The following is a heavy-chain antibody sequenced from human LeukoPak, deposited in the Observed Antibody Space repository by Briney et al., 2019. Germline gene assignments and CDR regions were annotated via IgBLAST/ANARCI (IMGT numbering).Heavy chain of an antibody. J-gene: IGHJ4*02. CDR3: ASDRTTDFWSGYYTNYFDY. CDR2: IRQDGSEK. V-gene: IGHV3-7*01. CDR1: GFTFTSYW. D-gene: IGHD3-3*01. Sequence: GGSVRLSCAASGFTFTSYWMTWVRQAPGKGLEWVATIRQDGSEKYYVDSVKGRFIISRDNAKNSLFVQMNSLRAEDTAVYYCASDRTTDFWSGYYTNYFDYWGQGTLVTVSS.